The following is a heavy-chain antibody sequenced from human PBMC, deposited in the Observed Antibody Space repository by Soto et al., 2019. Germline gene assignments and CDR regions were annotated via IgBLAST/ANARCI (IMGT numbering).Heavy chain of an antibody. CDR2: IYYSGST. J-gene: IGHJ6*02. CDR1: GGSVSSYY. Sequence: SETLSLTCTVSGGSVSSYYWSWIRQPPGKGLEWIGYIYYSGSTNYNPPLKSRVTISVDTSKNQFSLKLSSVTAADTAVYYCARIIVGASNYYGMDVWAKGPRSPSP. D-gene: IGHD1-26*01. CDR3: ARIIVGASNYYGMDV. V-gene: IGHV4-59*02.